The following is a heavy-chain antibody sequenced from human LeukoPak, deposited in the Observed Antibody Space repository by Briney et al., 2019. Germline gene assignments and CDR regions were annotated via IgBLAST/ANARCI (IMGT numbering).Heavy chain of an antibody. J-gene: IGHJ3*02. CDR2: IYYRGST. Sequence: PSETLSLTCTVSGGSISSGDYYWSWIRQPPGKGLEWIGYIYYRGSTYYNPSLKSRVTISVDTSKNQFSLKLSSVTAADTAVYYCARGKGYCSSTSCPDDAFDIWGQGTMVTVSS. V-gene: IGHV4-30-4*08. CDR3: ARGKGYCSSTSCPDDAFDI. D-gene: IGHD2-2*01. CDR1: GGSISSGDYY.